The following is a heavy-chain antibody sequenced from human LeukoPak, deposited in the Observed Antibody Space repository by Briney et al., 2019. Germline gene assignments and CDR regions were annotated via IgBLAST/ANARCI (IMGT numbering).Heavy chain of an antibody. Sequence: GGSLRLSCAASGFTFSSYGMHWVRQAPGKGLEWVAFIRYDGSNKYYADSVKGRFTISRDNSKNTLYLQMNSLRAEDTAVYYCAKELTRIAVAGTGYMDVWGKGTTVTVSS. J-gene: IGHJ6*03. V-gene: IGHV3-30*02. CDR3: AKELTRIAVAGTGYMDV. CDR1: GFTFSSYG. CDR2: IRYDGSNK. D-gene: IGHD6-19*01.